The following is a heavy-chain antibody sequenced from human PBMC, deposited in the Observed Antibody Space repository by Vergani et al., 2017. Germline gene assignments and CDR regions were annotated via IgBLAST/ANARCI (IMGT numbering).Heavy chain of an antibody. Sequence: QVQLVESGGGVVQPGGSLRLSCAASGFTFSSYGMHWVRQAPGKGLEWVAYIRYDGSNKYYADSVKGRFTISRDNSKDILYLQMDSLRSEDTALYYCPKYLRDSTDGLPDSWGPGTLVIVSS. V-gene: IGHV3-30*02. D-gene: IGHD2-21*02. CDR1: GFTFSSYG. CDR3: PKYLRDSTDGLPDS. CDR2: IRYDGSNK. J-gene: IGHJ4*02.